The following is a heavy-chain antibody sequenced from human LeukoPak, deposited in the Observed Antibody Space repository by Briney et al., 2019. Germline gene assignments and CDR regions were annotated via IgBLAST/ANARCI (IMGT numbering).Heavy chain of an antibody. CDR1: GFTFSSYS. Sequence: GGSLRLSCAASGFTFSSYSMNWVRQAPGKGLEWVSYISSSSSTIYYADSVKGRFTISRDNAKNSLYLQMNSLRAEDTAVYYCARVPNPEEYGSLEGYFDYWGQGTLVTVSS. J-gene: IGHJ4*02. D-gene: IGHD2/OR15-2a*01. V-gene: IGHV3-48*01. CDR3: ARVPNPEEYGSLEGYFDY. CDR2: ISSSSSTI.